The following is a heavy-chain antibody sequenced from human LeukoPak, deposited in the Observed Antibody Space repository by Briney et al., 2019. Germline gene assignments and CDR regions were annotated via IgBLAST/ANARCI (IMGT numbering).Heavy chain of an antibody. CDR3: AREGPAWELLKLYYFDY. Sequence: GGSLRLSCAASAFTFSSYSMHWVRQAPGKGLEWVSSISSSGDYIDYADSVKGRFTISRGNAENSLFLQMNSLRAEDTAVYYCAREGPAWELLKLYYFDYWGQGTLVTVSS. V-gene: IGHV3-21*01. D-gene: IGHD1-26*01. CDR2: ISSSGDYI. J-gene: IGHJ4*02. CDR1: AFTFSSYS.